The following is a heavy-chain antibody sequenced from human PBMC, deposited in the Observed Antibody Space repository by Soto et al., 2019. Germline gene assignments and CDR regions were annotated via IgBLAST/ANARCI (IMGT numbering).Heavy chain of an antibody. CDR2: IGGSGRNT. V-gene: IGHV3-23*01. J-gene: IGHJ6*02. CDR1: GFTFSTYA. CDR3: ARDGYCSGGSCDPHLYGMDV. D-gene: IGHD2-15*01. Sequence: SGGSLRLSCAASGFTFSTYAMNWVRQAPGKGLEWVSNIGGSGRNTYYAESVKGRFTISRDNLKSTVHLQMNSLRAEDTAVYYCARDGYCSGGSCDPHLYGMDVWGQGTTVTVSS.